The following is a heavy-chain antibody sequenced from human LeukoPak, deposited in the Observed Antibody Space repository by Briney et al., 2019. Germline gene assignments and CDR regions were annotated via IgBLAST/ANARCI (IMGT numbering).Heavy chain of an antibody. Sequence: PGGSLRLSCAASGFTFSDHYMSWIRQAPGKGLEWVSYISSSGSTIYYADSVKGRFTISRDNAKNSLYLQMNSLRAEDTAVYYCARAQPLPYNYMDVWGKGTTVTISS. V-gene: IGHV3-11*01. CDR3: ARAQPLPYNYMDV. CDR2: ISSSGSTI. D-gene: IGHD2-2*01. CDR1: GFTFSDHY. J-gene: IGHJ6*03.